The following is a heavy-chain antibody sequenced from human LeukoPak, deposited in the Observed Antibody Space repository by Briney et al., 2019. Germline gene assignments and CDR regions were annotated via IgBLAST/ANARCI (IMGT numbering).Heavy chain of an antibody. CDR1: GFTFSSYW. CDR3: ARGYSYGYRIDY. D-gene: IGHD5-18*01. V-gene: IGHV3-74*01. CDR2: INSDGSST. J-gene: IGHJ4*02. Sequence: PGGSLRLSCAASGFTFSSYWMHWVRRAPGKGLVWVSRINSDGSSTSYADSAKGRFTISRDNAKNTLYLQMNSLRAEDRAVYYCARGYSYGYRIDYWGQGTLVTVSS.